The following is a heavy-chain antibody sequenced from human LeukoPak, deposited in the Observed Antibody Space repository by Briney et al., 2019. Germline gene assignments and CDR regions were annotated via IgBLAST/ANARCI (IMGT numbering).Heavy chain of an antibody. CDR3: AHSHGYGSSWSGFDS. D-gene: IGHD6-13*01. J-gene: IGHJ4*02. Sequence: SGPTLVKPTQTLTLTCTFSGFSLSTSGVGVGWIRQPPGKALEWLALIYWDDEKRHSPSLKSRLTITKDTSKNQVVLTMTNMDPVDAATYYCAHSHGYGSSWSGFDSWGQGTLVTVSS. CDR1: GFSLSTSGVG. CDR2: IYWDDEK. V-gene: IGHV2-5*02.